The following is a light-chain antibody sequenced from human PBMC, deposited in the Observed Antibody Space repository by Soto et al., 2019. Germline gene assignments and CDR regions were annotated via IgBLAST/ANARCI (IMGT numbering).Light chain of an antibody. CDR3: QHHNHWPSWT. CDR1: QSVSSN. V-gene: IGKV3-15*01. J-gene: IGKJ1*01. Sequence: EIVMTQSPATLSVSPGERATLSCRASQSVSSNLAWYQQKPGQAPRLLIYGAFTRATGIPARFSGSGSGTEFTLTISSLQSEDSAVYYCQHHNHWPSWTFGQGTKVELK. CDR2: GAF.